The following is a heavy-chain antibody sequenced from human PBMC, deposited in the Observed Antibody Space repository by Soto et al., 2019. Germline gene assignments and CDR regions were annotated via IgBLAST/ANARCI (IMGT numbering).Heavy chain of an antibody. J-gene: IGHJ5*02. V-gene: IGHV3-21*01. CDR1: GFTFSSYS. CDR2: ISSSSSYI. D-gene: IGHD3-10*01. CDR3: ARGLGSGSYSQFAGSFDP. Sequence: GGSLRLSCAASGFTFSSYSMNWVRQAPGKGLEWVSSISSSSSYIYYADSVKGRFTISRDNAKNSLYLQMNSLRAEDTAVYYCARGLGSGSYSQFAGSFDPWGQGTLDTVSS.